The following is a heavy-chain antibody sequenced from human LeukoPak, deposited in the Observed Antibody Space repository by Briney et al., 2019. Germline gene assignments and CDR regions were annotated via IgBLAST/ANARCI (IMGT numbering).Heavy chain of an antibody. CDR2: ISSSGSTI. V-gene: IGHV3-11*04. Sequence: GGSLRLSCAASGFTFTDYYMSWIRQAPGKGLEWLSYISSSGSTIYYADSVKGRFTISRDNAKNSLYLQMNSLRAEDTAVYYCAKGYCSSTSCLKTDWGQGALVTVSS. J-gene: IGHJ4*02. CDR3: AKGYCSSTSCLKTD. CDR1: GFTFTDYY. D-gene: IGHD2-2*01.